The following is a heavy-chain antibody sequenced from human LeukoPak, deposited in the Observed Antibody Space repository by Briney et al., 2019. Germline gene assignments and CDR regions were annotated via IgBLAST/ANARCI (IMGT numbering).Heavy chain of an antibody. D-gene: IGHD2-2*01. CDR3: AKVSQYQLLRSEYFQH. CDR2: IRYDGSNK. Sequence: GGSLRLSCAASGFTFSSYGMHWVRQAPGKGLEWVAFIRYDGSNKYYADSVKGRFTIARDNSKNTLYLQMNSLRAEDTAVYYCAKVSQYQLLRSEYFQHWGQGTLVTVSS. V-gene: IGHV3-30*02. CDR1: GFTFSSYG. J-gene: IGHJ1*01.